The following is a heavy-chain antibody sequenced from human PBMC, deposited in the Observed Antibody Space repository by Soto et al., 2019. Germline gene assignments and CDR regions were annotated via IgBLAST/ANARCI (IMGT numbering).Heavy chain of an antibody. Sequence: EVHLVESGGGLVQTGGSLRLSCAIFEGTVIRDWMNWVRQAPGKGLEWVAHTNQDGSEKYYVDSVKGRFTISRDNDKNSLYLKMNSLRAEDTAMYYCSGGVGDAFWGQGTLVTVSS. CDR2: TNQDGSEK. D-gene: IGHD1-26*01. J-gene: IGHJ4*02. V-gene: IGHV3-7*04. CDR3: SGGVGDAF. CDR1: EGTVIRDW.